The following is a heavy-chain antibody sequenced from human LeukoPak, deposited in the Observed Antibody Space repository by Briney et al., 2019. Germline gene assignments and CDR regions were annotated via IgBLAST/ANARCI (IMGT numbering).Heavy chain of an antibody. Sequence: PSETLSLTCTVSGDSISSYYWSWIRQPPGKGLEWIGYIYYSGSTNYNPSLKSRVTISVDTSKNQFSLKLSSVTAADTAVYYCARAGYSYGMGIDYYYGMDVWGQGTTVTVSS. CDR1: GDSISSYY. CDR3: ARAGYSYGMGIDYYYGMDV. CDR2: IYYSGST. V-gene: IGHV4-59*01. D-gene: IGHD5-18*01. J-gene: IGHJ6*02.